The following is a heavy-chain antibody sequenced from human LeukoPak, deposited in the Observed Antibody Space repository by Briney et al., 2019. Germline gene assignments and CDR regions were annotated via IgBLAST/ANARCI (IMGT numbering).Heavy chain of an antibody. CDR3: ARDGSGRYYFDY. V-gene: IGHV4-59*01. CDR1: GGSISSYY. Sequence: SETLSLTCTVSGGSISSYYWSWIRQPPGKGLEWIGYVYYSGGTNYKPSLKSRVTISVDTSKNQFSLKLTSVTAADTAVYYCARDGSGRYYFDYWGQGTLVTVSS. CDR2: VYYSGGT. J-gene: IGHJ4*02. D-gene: IGHD3-10*01.